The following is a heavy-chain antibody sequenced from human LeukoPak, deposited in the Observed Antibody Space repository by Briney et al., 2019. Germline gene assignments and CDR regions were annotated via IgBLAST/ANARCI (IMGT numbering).Heavy chain of an antibody. CDR2: IDPNSGGT. Sequence: ASVKVSCRASGYTFTAHYIHWVRQAPGQGLEWMGWIDPNSGGTNYAQRFLGSVTMTGDTSINTAFMELSRLRSDDTAIYYCARGRGTTMVRGVITNYFDLWGRGSLVTVSS. D-gene: IGHD3-10*01. V-gene: IGHV1-2*02. J-gene: IGHJ2*01. CDR1: GYTFTAHY. CDR3: ARGRGTTMVRGVITNYFDL.